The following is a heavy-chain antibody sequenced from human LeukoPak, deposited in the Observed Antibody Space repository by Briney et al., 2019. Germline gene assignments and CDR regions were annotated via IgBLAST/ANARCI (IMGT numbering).Heavy chain of an antibody. D-gene: IGHD2-2*01. V-gene: IGHV1-69*13. J-gene: IGHJ3*02. CDR3: ARDCSSTSCYVFSAFDI. Sequence: SVKVSCKASGGTFSSYAISWVRQAPGQGLEWMGGLIPIFGTANYAQKFQGRVTITADESTSTAYMELSSLRSEDAAVYYCARDCSSTSCYVFSAFDIWGQGTMVTVSS. CDR2: LIPIFGTA. CDR1: GGTFSSYA.